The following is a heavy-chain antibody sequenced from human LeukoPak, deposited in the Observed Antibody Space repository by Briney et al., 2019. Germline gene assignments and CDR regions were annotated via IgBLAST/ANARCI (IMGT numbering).Heavy chain of an antibody. CDR1: GGSIGSYH. J-gene: IGHJ4*02. CDR2: VFNNGGT. D-gene: IGHD5-12*01. Sequence: PSETLSLTCSVSGGSIGSYHWNWIRQPSGKGLEWIGIVFNNGGTKHNPSLKSRVAISVDTSKNQFALKLSSVTAADTAVYYCVASYGGYVLDYWGQGAWSSSPQ. V-gene: IGHV4-59*01. CDR3: VASYGGYVLDY.